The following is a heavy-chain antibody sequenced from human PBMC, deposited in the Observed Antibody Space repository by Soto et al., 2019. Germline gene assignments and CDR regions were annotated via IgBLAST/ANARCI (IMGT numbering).Heavy chain of an antibody. CDR3: ARDSGFDDILTGQQLLNY. V-gene: IGHV1-69*04. CDR1: GGTFSSYT. D-gene: IGHD3-9*01. Sequence: GASVKVSCKASGGTFSSYTISWVRQAPGQGLEWMGRIIPILGIANYAQKFQGRVTITADKSTSTAYMELSSLRSEDTAVYYCARDSGFDDILTGQQLLNYWGQGTLVSVSS. CDR2: IIPILGIA. J-gene: IGHJ4*02.